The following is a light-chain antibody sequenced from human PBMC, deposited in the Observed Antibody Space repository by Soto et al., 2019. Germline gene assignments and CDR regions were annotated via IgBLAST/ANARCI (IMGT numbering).Light chain of an antibody. CDR1: SSDVGNYNY. Sequence: QSVLTQPASVSGSPGQSITISCTGTSSDVGNYNYVSWYQQYPGKAPKLMIYEVSHRPSGVSNRFSGSKSGNTASLTISGLQAEDEADYYCSSYTNNSRVFGGGTKLTVL. CDR2: EVS. CDR3: SSYTNNSRV. V-gene: IGLV2-14*01. J-gene: IGLJ3*02.